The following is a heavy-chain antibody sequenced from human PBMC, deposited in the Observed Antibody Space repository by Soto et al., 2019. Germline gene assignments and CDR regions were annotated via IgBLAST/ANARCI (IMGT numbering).Heavy chain of an antibody. D-gene: IGHD3-10*01. J-gene: IGHJ4*02. V-gene: IGHV1-2*04. CDR3: ARGPKDYYYGSGTFDY. CDR2: MNPNSGGT. CDR1: GYTFTGYY. Sequence: QVQLVQSGAEVKKPGASVKVSCKASGYTFTGYYMHWVRQAPGQGLEWMGWMNPNSGGTNYAQKFQGWVTMTRDTSISTDYMELSRLRSDDTAVYYCARGPKDYYYGSGTFDYWGQGTLVTVSS.